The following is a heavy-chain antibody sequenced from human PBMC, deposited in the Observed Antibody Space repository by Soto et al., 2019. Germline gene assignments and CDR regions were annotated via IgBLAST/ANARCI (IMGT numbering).Heavy chain of an antibody. J-gene: IGHJ4*02. Sequence: QLLLHESGPGLVKPSETLSLTCTVSGVSVTCGSYFWGWIRQSPGLGLEWLGIIFYGVTSYNTPSHKRRLSISVKSSKRQFPLKLTSVTAANAAIYCWFAVPRQCVVSCALDSWGQGTLVPVSA. CDR3: FAVPRQCVVSCALDS. D-gene: IGHD3-10*01. CDR1: GVSVTCGSYF. V-gene: IGHV4-39*01. CDR2: IFYGVTS.